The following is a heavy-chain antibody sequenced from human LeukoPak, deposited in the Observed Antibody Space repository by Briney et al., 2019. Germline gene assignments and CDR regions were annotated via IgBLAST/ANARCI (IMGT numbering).Heavy chain of an antibody. V-gene: IGHV3-15*01. CDR2: IKSKTDDGTT. D-gene: IGHD5-12*01. J-gene: IGHJ4*02. CDR1: GFTFNIAW. CDR3: TTSSSGYDFLLDY. Sequence: GGSLRLSCAASGFTFNIAWMSWVRQAPGKGLEWVGRIKSKTDDGTTDYAAPVESRFTISRDDSKNTLYLQMNSLKTEDTAVYYCTTSSSGYDFLLDYWGQGTLVTVSS.